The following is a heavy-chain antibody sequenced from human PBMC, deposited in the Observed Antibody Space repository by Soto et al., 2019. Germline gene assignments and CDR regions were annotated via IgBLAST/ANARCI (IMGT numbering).Heavy chain of an antibody. V-gene: IGHV4-61*05. Sequence: PSETLSLTCTVSGGSVSSNSYSWGWMRLSPGKGLEWIGYINSNGYSSYNPSLKSRVTLSVDTSKNQFSLKLSSVTAADAAVYYCTRQGFGEVHGLVDVWGQGTTVTVSS. CDR2: INSNGYS. J-gene: IGHJ6*02. CDR1: GGSVSSNSYS. CDR3: TRQGFGEVHGLVDV. D-gene: IGHD3-10*01.